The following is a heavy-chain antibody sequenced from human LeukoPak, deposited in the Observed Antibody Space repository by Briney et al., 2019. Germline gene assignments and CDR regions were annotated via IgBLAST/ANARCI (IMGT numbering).Heavy chain of an antibody. CDR3: AKDLYYDILTGPFDY. CDR1: GFTFSSYG. CDR2: IRYDGSNK. V-gene: IGHV3-30*02. D-gene: IGHD3-9*01. J-gene: IGHJ4*02. Sequence: GGSLRLSCAASGFTFSSYGMHWVRQAPGKGLEWVAFIRYDGSNKYYADSVKGRFTISRDNSKNTLYLQTNSLRAEDTAVYYCAKDLYYDILTGPFDYWGQGTLVTVSS.